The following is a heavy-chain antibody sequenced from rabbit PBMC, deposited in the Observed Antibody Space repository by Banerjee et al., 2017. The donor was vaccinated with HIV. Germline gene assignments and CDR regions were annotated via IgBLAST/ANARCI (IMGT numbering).Heavy chain of an antibody. CDR2: IYAGSRDTT. J-gene: IGHJ4*01. V-gene: IGHV1S40*01. CDR3: ARDLAGVIGWNFNL. Sequence: APGEGLEYIGCIYAGSRDTTYYASWAKGRFTISKTSSTTVTLQMTSLTAADTATYFCARDLAGVIGWNFNLWGPGTLVTVS. D-gene: IGHD4-1*01.